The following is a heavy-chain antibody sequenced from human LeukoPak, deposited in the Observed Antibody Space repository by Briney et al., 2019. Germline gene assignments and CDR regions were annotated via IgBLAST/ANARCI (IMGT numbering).Heavy chain of an antibody. D-gene: IGHD3-10*01. V-gene: IGHV3-66*01. CDR2: IYYTGTT. J-gene: IGHJ4*02. CDR1: GFSVSSSY. Sequence: GGSLRLSCAASGFSVSSSYMTWVRQAPGKGLEWVSLIYYTGTTYYADSVKGRFTISRDNSKNTVYLQMNSLRAEDTAVFYCARGVGERFFDYWGQGTLVTVSS. CDR3: ARGVGERFFDY.